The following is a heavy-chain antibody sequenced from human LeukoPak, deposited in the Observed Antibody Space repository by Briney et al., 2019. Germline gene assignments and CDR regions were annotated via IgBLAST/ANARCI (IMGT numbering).Heavy chain of an antibody. CDR2: ISGSGGST. CDR1: GFTFSSYA. CDR3: AKAISPALPPRCDP. V-gene: IGHV3-23*01. J-gene: IGHJ5*02. Sequence: GGSLRLSCAASGFTFSSYAMSWVRQAPGKGLEWVSAISGSGGSTYYADSVKGRFTISRDNSKNTLYLQMNSLRAEDTAVYYCAKAISPALPPRCDPWGQGTLVTVSP.